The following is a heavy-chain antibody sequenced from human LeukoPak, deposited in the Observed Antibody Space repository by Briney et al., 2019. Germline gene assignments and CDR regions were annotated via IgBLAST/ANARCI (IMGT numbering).Heavy chain of an antibody. Sequence: PSETLSLTCTVSGGSISSGGYYWSWIRQHPGKGLEWIGYIYYSGSTYYNPSLKSRVTISVDTSKNQFSLKLSSVTAADTAVYYCARALGATTIDWFDPWGQGTLVTVSS. CDR1: GGSISSGGYY. J-gene: IGHJ5*02. V-gene: IGHV4-31*03. CDR2: IYYSGST. CDR3: ARALGATTIDWFDP. D-gene: IGHD1-26*01.